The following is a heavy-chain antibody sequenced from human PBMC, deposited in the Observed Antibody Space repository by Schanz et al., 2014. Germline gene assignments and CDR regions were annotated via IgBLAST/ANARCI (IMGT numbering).Heavy chain of an antibody. CDR3: VKDLQRELLRDDHYDGMDV. CDR2: VCYDGSKK. Sequence: LVESGGGVVQPGRSLRLSCAASGFTFSSYGMHWVRQVPGKGLEWVAVVCYDGSKKYYADSVKGRFTTSRDNSKNTMYLQMNSLRAEDTAVYYCVKDLQRELLRDDHYDGMDVWGQGTTVTVSS. CDR1: GFTFSSYG. J-gene: IGHJ6*02. D-gene: IGHD1-26*01. V-gene: IGHV3-33*06.